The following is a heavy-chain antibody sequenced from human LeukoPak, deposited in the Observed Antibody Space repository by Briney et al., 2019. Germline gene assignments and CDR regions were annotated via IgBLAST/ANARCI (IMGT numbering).Heavy chain of an antibody. D-gene: IGHD2-21*01. Sequence: AGVKVSRMDSGYTLTRYVIYWVGPATGQGLEGMGWINPNSGNRSYEQKFQDRVTITRNTSISTAYMELTSLRSEDTAVYYCARSVARGQFAPWGQGTLVTVSS. J-gene: IGHJ5*02. V-gene: IGHV1-8*03. CDR3: ARSVARGQFAP. CDR2: INPNSGNR. CDR1: GYTLTRYV.